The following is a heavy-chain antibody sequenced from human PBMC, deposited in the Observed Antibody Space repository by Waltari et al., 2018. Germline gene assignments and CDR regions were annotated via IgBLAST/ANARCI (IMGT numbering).Heavy chain of an antibody. Sequence: EVKLVESGGGLAQPGGSLRLSCAVSGLTLTDLYMDWVRPTPGKGLEWVSRIRDKLHSDRTEYAASVNGRFTVSRDDSENTLYLQMSSLKIEDTAVYYCACFHSSQSDGFDFWGQGLRVTVSS. J-gene: IGHJ3*01. CDR1: GLTLTDLY. CDR2: IRDKLHSDRT. V-gene: IGHV3-72*01. D-gene: IGHD6-13*01. CDR3: ACFHSSQSDGFDF.